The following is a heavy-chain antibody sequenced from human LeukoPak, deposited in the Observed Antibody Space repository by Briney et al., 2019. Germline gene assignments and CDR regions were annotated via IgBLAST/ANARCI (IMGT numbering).Heavy chain of an antibody. V-gene: IGHV4-59*01. CDR1: GGSISGYY. J-gene: IGHJ3*02. CDR2: MYNSGST. CDR3: ARKCGSYYYDSNGYPACALDI. D-gene: IGHD3-22*01. Sequence: SQTLSLNCTVSGGSISGYYWSWIRQPPGKGLEWIGYMYNSGSTNYNPSLKSRVTISVDTSKNQFSLRLSSVTAADTAVYYCARKCGSYYYDSNGYPACALDIWGQGTVDTVSS.